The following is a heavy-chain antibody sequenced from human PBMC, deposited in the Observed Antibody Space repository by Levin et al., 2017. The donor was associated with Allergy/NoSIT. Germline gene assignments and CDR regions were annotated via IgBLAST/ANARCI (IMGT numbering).Heavy chain of an antibody. CDR2: ISYDGSNK. V-gene: IGHV3-30*18. J-gene: IGHJ4*02. CDR3: AKHYYDLNGYYY. D-gene: IGHD3-22*01. CDR1: GFTFRSYG. Sequence: GGSLRLSCAASGFTFRSYGMPWVRQAPGKGLEWVAVISYDGSNKYYADSVKGRFTISRDNFKNTLYLQMNSLRAEDTAVYYCAKHYYDLNGYYYWGQGTLVTVSS.